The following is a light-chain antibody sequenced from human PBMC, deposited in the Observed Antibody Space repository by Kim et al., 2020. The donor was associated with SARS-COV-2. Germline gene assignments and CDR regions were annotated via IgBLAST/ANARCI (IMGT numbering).Light chain of an antibody. CDR2: GAS. CDR1: QSVSSN. CDR3: QQYNDWPPVT. Sequence: SPGERVTLSCRASQSVSSNLAWYQQKPGQAPRLLMYGASTRATGIPARFSGSVSGTEFTLTISSLQSEDFAVYYCQQYNDWPPVTFGQGTRLEIK. J-gene: IGKJ5*01. V-gene: IGKV3-15*01.